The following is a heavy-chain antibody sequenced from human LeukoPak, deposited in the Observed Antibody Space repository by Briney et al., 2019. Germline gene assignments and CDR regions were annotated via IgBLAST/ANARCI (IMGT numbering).Heavy chain of an antibody. CDR3: ATDLGGTFDY. Sequence: ASVKVPCKASGYTFTSNYIHWVRQAPGQGLEWMGMIYPRDGSTSYAQKFQGRVTMTEDTSTDTAYMELSSLRSEDTAVYYCATDLGGTFDYWGQGTLVTVSS. CDR1: GYTFTSNY. D-gene: IGHD3-10*01. CDR2: IYPRDGST. V-gene: IGHV1-46*01. J-gene: IGHJ4*02.